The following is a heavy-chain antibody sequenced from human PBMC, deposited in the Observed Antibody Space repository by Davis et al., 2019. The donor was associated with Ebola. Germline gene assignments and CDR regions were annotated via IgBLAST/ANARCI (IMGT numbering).Heavy chain of an antibody. Sequence: SETLSLTCAVYGGSFSGYYWSWIRQPPGKGLEWIGEINRSGSTNYNPSLKSRVAISVDTSKNQFSLNLNSLTAADTAVYYCARSVSGGRASDYWGHGTLVTVSS. J-gene: IGHJ4*01. V-gene: IGHV4-34*01. CDR2: INRSGST. CDR3: ARSVSGGRASDY. CDR1: GGSFSGYY. D-gene: IGHD2-15*01.